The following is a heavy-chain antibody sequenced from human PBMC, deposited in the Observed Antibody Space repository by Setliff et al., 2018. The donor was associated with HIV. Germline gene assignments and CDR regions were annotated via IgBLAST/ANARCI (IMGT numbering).Heavy chain of an antibody. CDR3: ARDRAYCSSGSCYRPLVYYFYYMDV. Sequence: ASVKVSCKASGFTFIDYYMHWVRQAPGQGLEWMGWVRPYNADKNYAQKFQGRVTMTSDTSISTAYLELSGLTSDDTAIYYCARDRAYCSSGSCYRPLVYYFYYMDVWGTGTTVTVSS. CDR1: GFTFIDYY. V-gene: IGHV1-2*02. CDR2: VRPYNADK. D-gene: IGHD2-15*01. J-gene: IGHJ6*03.